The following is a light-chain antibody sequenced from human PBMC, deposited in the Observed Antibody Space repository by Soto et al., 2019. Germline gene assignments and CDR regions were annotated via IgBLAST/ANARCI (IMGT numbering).Light chain of an antibody. Sequence: QSALTQPPSASGSPGQSVTISCTGTSSDFGGYNYVSWYQQHPGKAPKLMIYEVSKRPSGVPDRFSGSKSGNTASLTVSGLQAEDEDDYYCSSYAGRNNFYVFGTGTKVTVL. CDR3: SSYAGRNNFYV. V-gene: IGLV2-8*01. J-gene: IGLJ1*01. CDR1: SSDFGGYNY. CDR2: EVS.